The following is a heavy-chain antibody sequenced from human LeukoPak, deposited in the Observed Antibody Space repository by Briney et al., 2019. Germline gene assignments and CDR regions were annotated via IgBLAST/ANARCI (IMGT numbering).Heavy chain of an antibody. CDR3: ARHGIYRGWDLDITTVTTFDY. CDR1: GGSISSYY. V-gene: IGHV4-59*08. CDR2: IYYSGST. J-gene: IGHJ4*02. Sequence: SETLSLTCTVSGGSISSYYWSWIRQPPGKGLEWIGYIYYSGSTNYNPSLKSRVTISVDTSKNQFSLKLSSVTAADTAVYYCARHGIYRGWDLDITTVTTFDYWGQGTLVTVSS. D-gene: IGHD4-4*01.